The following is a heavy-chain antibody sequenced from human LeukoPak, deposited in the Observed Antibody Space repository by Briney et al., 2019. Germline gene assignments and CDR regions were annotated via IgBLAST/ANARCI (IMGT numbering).Heavy chain of an antibody. D-gene: IGHD6-19*01. CDR1: GGSISSYY. CDR2: IYYSGGS. Sequence: PSETLSLTCSVSGGSISSYYCSWIRQPPGKGLEWIGYIYYSGGSKYNPSLKSRVTISVDTSKNQLSLNLSSATAADTAVYYCASGVAGPSFDYWGQGTLVTVSS. J-gene: IGHJ4*02. V-gene: IGHV4-59*08. CDR3: ASGVAGPSFDY.